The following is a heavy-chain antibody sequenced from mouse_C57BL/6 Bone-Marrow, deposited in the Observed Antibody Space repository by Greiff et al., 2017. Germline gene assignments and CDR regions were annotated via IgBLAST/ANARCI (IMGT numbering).Heavy chain of an antibody. CDR2: IDPENGDT. J-gene: IGHJ3*01. CDR3: TTRTYYSNYVAY. CDR1: GFNITDDY. D-gene: IGHD2-5*01. Sequence: EVQLQESGAELVRPGASVKLSCTASGFNITDDYMHWVKQRPEQGLEWIGWIDPENGDTEYASKFQGKATITADTSSNTAYLQLSSLTSEDTAVYYCTTRTYYSNYVAYWGQGTLVTVSA. V-gene: IGHV14-4*01.